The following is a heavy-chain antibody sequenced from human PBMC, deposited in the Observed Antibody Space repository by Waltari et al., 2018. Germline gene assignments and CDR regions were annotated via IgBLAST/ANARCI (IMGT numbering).Heavy chain of an antibody. J-gene: IGHJ4*02. CDR1: GYTFTGYY. Sequence: QVQLVQSGAEVKKPGASVKVSCTASGYTFTGYYMHWVRQAPGQGLEWMGRINPNSGGTNYAQKFQGRVTMTRDTSISTAYMELSRLRSDDTAVYYCARVEWESTWSFDYWGQGTLVTVSS. D-gene: IGHD1-26*01. V-gene: IGHV1-2*06. CDR3: ARVEWESTWSFDY. CDR2: INPNSGGT.